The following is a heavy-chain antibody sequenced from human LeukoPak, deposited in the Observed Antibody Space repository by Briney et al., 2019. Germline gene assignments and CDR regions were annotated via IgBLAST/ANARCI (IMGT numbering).Heavy chain of an antibody. CDR1: GGSISSYY. J-gene: IGHJ2*01. CDR3: ASGGGSYGRWYFDL. Sequence: SETLSLTCTVSGGSISSYYWSWIRQPPGKGLEWLGYIYYSGSTNYNPSLKSRVTISVDTSKNQFSLKLSSVTAADTAVYYCASGGGSYGRWYFDLWGRGTLVTVSS. D-gene: IGHD1-26*01. V-gene: IGHV4-59*01. CDR2: IYYSGST.